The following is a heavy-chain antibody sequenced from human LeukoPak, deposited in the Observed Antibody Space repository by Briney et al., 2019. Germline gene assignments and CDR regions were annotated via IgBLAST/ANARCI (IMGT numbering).Heavy chain of an antibody. J-gene: IGHJ6*03. CDR2: PWVDGSNT. D-gene: IGHD2-21*02. CDR1: RLNLTNYG. V-gene: IGHV3-33*01. Sequence: PGGAPRLSYATPRLNLTNYGMHWARHAPGKGLEWVPPPWVDGSNTHYADSVKGRFTISRDSSKNMVYMQMISLGADDTAVYYCGIDGVVTAVPRGAYYNYYVAVWGKGTTVSVSS. CDR3: GIDGVVTAVPRGAYYNYYVAV.